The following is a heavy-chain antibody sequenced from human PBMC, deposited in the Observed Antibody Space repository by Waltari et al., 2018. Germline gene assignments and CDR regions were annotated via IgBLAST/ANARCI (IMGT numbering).Heavy chain of an antibody. Sequence: QVQLQQWGAGLLKPSETLSLTCAVYGGSFSGYYWSWIRQPPGKGLEWIGEINHSGSTNYNPSLKSRVTISVDTSKNQFSLKLSSVTAADTAVYYCARGRPVYAPSYYYYGMDVWGQGTTVTVSS. CDR3: ARGRPVYAPSYYYYGMDV. J-gene: IGHJ6*02. D-gene: IGHD2-8*01. CDR2: INHSGST. CDR1: GGSFSGYY. V-gene: IGHV4-34*01.